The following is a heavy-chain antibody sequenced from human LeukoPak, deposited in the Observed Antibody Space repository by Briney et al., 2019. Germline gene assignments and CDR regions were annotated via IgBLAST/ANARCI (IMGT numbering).Heavy chain of an antibody. Sequence: GASVKVSCRSCGYTFTNYYMHWGREAPGQGLEWMGIINTSGGSTTYAQMFQDRVTMTRDMSTSTVYMELSSLRSEDTAVYYCARNRWLDCWGQGTLVTVPS. CDR2: INTSGGST. CDR1: GYTFTNYY. V-gene: IGHV1-46*01. D-gene: IGHD5-24*01. J-gene: IGHJ4*02. CDR3: ARNRWLDC.